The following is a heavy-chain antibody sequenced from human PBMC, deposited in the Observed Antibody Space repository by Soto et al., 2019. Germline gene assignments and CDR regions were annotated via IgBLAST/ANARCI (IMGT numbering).Heavy chain of an antibody. CDR2: IYYSGST. V-gene: IGHV4-59*01. CDR1: GGSISSYY. D-gene: IGHD3-22*01. J-gene: IGHJ6*02. CDR3: TRAAYSSDSSGYYYSGYSYGVAV. Sequence: PSETLSLTCTVSGGSISSYYWSWIRQPPGKELEWIGYIYYSGSTNYNPSLKSRVTISVDTSKNQFSLMLTSVTAADTAVYYCTRAAYSSDSSGYYYSGYSYGVAVWGRGILVTVSS.